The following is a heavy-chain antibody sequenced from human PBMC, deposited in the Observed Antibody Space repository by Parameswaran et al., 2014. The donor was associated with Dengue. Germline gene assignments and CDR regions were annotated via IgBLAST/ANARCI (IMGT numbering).Heavy chain of an antibody. CDR2: ISYDGSNK. CDR1: GFTFSSYG. D-gene: IGHD2-2*03. V-gene: IGHV3-30*03. J-gene: IGHJ4*02. Sequence: QAGGSLRLSCAASGFTFSSYGMHWVRQAPGKGLEWVAVISYDGSNKYYADSVKGRFTISRDNSKNTLYLQMNSLRAEDTAVYYCDEKNLDIVVVPAATHFDYWGQGTLVTVSS. CDR3: DEKNLDIVVVPAATHFDY.